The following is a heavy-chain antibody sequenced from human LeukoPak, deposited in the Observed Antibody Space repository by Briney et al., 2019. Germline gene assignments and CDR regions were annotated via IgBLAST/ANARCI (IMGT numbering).Heavy chain of an antibody. CDR1: GFTVRSTS. CDR3: ARDRGYCAGDECYEYFQD. CDR2: IYSGGSS. Sequence: GGSLSLVCAASGFTVRSTSITSVRQAPGRGLGSHSFIYSGGSSYCADSVSGGLTISRDETENTIFLQMTSLRVEDTALYYCARDRGYCAGDECYEYFQDWGQGTLVIVSS. D-gene: IGHD2-21*02. J-gene: IGHJ1*01. V-gene: IGHV3-53*01.